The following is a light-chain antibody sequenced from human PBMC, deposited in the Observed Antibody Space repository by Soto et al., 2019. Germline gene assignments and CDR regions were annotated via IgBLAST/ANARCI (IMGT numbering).Light chain of an antibody. J-gene: IGKJ2*02. V-gene: IGKV1-39*01. CDR2: AAS. Sequence: DLPMTQSPSSLSASVGDRVTITCRASQSISSYLNWYQQKPGKAPKLLIYAASSLQSGVPSRFSGSGSGTDITLTISSLQPEDFATYYCQQSYSTPWTFGQGTKLEIK. CDR1: QSISSY. CDR3: QQSYSTPWT.